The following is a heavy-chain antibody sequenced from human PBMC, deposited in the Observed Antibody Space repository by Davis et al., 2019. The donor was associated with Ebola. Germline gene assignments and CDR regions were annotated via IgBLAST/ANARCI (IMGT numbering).Heavy chain of an antibody. CDR3: ARDSVGMDV. Sequence: GESLKISCAASGFTFSSYGLHWVRQAPGKGLEWVAVISYDGSNKYYADSVKGRFTISRDNSKNTLYLQMNSLRAEDTAVYYCARDSVGMDVWGQGTTVTVSS. CDR2: ISYDGSNK. CDR1: GFTFSSYG. J-gene: IGHJ6*02. V-gene: IGHV3-30*03. D-gene: IGHD3-10*01.